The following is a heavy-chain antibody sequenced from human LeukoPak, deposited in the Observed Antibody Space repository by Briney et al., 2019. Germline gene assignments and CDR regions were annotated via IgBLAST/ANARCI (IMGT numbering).Heavy chain of an antibody. CDR3: ARGPPRRPHYYDSSGYYYDH. V-gene: IGHV4-34*01. J-gene: IGHJ5*02. CDR2: INHSGST. D-gene: IGHD3-22*01. CDR1: GGSFSGYY. Sequence: SETLSLTCAVYGGSFSGYYWSWIRQPPGKGLEWIGEINHSGSTNYNPSLKSRVTISVDTSKNQFSLKLSSVTAADTAVYYCARGPPRRPHYYDSSGYYYDHWGQGTLVTVSS.